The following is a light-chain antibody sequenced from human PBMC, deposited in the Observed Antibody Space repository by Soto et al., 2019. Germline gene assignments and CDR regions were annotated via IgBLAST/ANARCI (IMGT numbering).Light chain of an antibody. V-gene: IGKV2-28*01. J-gene: IGKJ4*01. CDR3: MQSLQSPPT. Sequence: DVVLTQSPVTLAVTPGEPASISCKSSQSLLHPNGNTFLHWYFQKPGQSPQLLIYLASKRASGVPDRFSGGGSGTDFTLKISSLEAEDAGIYYCMQSLQSPPTFGGGTKVDNK. CDR1: QSLLHPNGNTF. CDR2: LAS.